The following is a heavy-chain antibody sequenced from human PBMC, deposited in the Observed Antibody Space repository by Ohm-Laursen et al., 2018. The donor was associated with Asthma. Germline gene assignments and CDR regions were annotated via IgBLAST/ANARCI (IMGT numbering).Heavy chain of an antibody. CDR2: IGTAGDT. CDR3: ARGKYYDSSGYYYFDY. CDR1: GFTFSSYG. Sequence: GSLRLSCSASGFTFSSYGMHWVRQAPGKGLEWVSAIGTAGDTYYPGSVKGRFTISRENAKNSLYLQMNSLRAGDTAVYYCARGKYYDSSGYYYFDYWGQGTLVTVSS. D-gene: IGHD3-22*01. V-gene: IGHV3-13*01. J-gene: IGHJ4*02.